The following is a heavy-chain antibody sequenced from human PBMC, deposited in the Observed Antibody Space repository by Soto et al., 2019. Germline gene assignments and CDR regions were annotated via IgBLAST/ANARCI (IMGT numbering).Heavy chain of an antibody. Sequence: SETLSLTCAVSSGSIDNVYWWSWVRQSPGKGLEWIGETSHDGVTNYNPSLEGRVTISIDKSKNQFSLELSSVTAADTAVYYCARRAARSPTLRHNSSGSLWAFDIWGQGTMVTVSS. CDR2: TSHDGVT. CDR3: ARRAARSPTLRHNSSGSLWAFDI. CDR1: SGSIDNVYW. V-gene: IGHV4-4*02. D-gene: IGHD3-22*01. J-gene: IGHJ3*02.